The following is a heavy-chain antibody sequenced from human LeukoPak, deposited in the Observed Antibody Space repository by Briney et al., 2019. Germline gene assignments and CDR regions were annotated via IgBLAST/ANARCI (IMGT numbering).Heavy chain of an antibody. CDR2: ISGSGGST. J-gene: IGHJ6*02. CDR3: AKDLVSTMVRGGPPLGMDV. Sequence: GGSLRLSCAASGFTFSSYAMSWVRQAPGKGLEWVSAISGSGGSTYYADSVKGRFTISRDNSKNTLYLQMNSLRAEDTAVYCCAKDLVSTMVRGGPPLGMDVWGQGTTVTVSS. V-gene: IGHV3-23*01. CDR1: GFTFSSYA. D-gene: IGHD3-10*01.